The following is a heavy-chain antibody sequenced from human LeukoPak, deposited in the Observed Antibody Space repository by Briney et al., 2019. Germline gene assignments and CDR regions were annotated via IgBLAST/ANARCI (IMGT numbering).Heavy chain of an antibody. D-gene: IGHD3-22*01. CDR1: RFTFSSYV. CDR3: AKARATYLYDTSGYSALDY. J-gene: IGHJ4*02. Sequence: PGGSLRLSCAASRFTFSSYVMHWVRQAPGKGLEWVALIWYDGDNKYYSDSVKGRFTISRDSSKNTLYLQMNSLRAEDTAVYYCAKARATYLYDTSGYSALDYWGQGTLVTVSS. CDR2: IWYDGDNK. V-gene: IGHV3-33*06.